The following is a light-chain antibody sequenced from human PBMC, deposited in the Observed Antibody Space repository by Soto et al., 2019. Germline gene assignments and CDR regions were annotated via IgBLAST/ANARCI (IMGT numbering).Light chain of an antibody. CDR2: AIT. Sequence: QSVLTQPPSVSGAPGQCVTISCTGTSCDIGDYYHFSWYQQTRGTAPRLLIFAITNRPSGVPDRFSGSKSGNTASLTITGLQAEDEADYYCNFDASTRIWVFGGGTKLTVL. V-gene: IGLV2-18*01. J-gene: IGLJ3*02. CDR3: NFDASTRIWV. CDR1: SCDIGDYYH.